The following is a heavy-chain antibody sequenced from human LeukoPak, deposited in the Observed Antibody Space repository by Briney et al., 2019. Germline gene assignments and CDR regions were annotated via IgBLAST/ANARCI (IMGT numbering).Heavy chain of an antibody. V-gene: IGHV1-8*01. Sequence: EASVKVSCKASGYTFCRYDINWVRQATGQGLERMGWMNPNTGNTFYAQKFQGRVTMTRNTSISTAYMELSSLRSDDTAVYYCARVVRGLGWFDPWGQGTLVTVSS. CDR1: GYTFCRYD. CDR3: ARVVRGLGWFDP. J-gene: IGHJ5*02. D-gene: IGHD3-10*01. CDR2: MNPNTGNT.